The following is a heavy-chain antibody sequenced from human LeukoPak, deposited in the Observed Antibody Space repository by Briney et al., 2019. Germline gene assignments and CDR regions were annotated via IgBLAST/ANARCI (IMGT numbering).Heavy chain of an antibody. CDR3: AKIGGSYAEGDYFDN. J-gene: IGHJ4*02. Sequence: SETLSLTCAVHGGSLSDYFWTWIRQPPGKGLEWIGEINDSGSTNYSPSVRSRVTISIDKSKNQLSLNLRSVTAADTAVYYCAKIGGSYAEGDYFDNWGQGTLVTVSS. CDR1: GGSLSDYF. V-gene: IGHV4-34*01. D-gene: IGHD2-15*01. CDR2: INDSGST.